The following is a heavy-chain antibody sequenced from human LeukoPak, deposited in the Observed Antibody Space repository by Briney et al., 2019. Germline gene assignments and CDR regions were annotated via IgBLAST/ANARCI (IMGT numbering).Heavy chain of an antibody. D-gene: IGHD2-15*01. CDR3: ARPVVAATTPDTFDI. J-gene: IGHJ3*02. CDR2: ISSGGRTI. CDR1: EFSVGSNY. V-gene: IGHV3-11*04. Sequence: GGSLRLSCAASEFSVGSNYMTWIRQAPGKGLEWVSYISSGGRTIYYADSVKGRFTMSRDNAKNSLYLQMNSLRAEDTAVYYCARPVVAATTPDTFDIWGQGTMVTVSS.